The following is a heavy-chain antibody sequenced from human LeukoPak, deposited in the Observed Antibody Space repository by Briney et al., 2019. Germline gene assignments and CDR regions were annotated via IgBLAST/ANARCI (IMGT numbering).Heavy chain of an antibody. J-gene: IGHJ4*02. CDR3: ARTVLLWFGELNAFDY. CDR2: IYYSGST. CDR1: GGSISSGGYY. D-gene: IGHD3-10*01. V-gene: IGHV4-31*03. Sequence: SETLSLTCTVSGGSISSGGYYWSWIRQHPGKGLGWIGYIYYSGSTYYNPSLKSRVTISVDTSKNQFSLKLSSVTAADTAVYYCARTVLLWFGELNAFDYWGQGTLVTVSS.